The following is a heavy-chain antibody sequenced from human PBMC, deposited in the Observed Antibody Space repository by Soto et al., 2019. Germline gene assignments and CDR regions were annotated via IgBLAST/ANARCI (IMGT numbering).Heavy chain of an antibody. CDR2: IYHSGST. D-gene: IGHD3-3*01. Sequence: QLQLQESGSGLVKPSQTLSLTCAVSGGSISSGGYSWSWIRQPPGKGLEWIGYIYHSGSTYYNPYLTRRVTISVDRSKNQFSLKLSSVTAADTAVYYCARGGISYDAYWFDPWGQGTLVTVSS. CDR3: ARGGISYDAYWFDP. J-gene: IGHJ5*02. CDR1: GGSISSGGYS. V-gene: IGHV4-30-2*01.